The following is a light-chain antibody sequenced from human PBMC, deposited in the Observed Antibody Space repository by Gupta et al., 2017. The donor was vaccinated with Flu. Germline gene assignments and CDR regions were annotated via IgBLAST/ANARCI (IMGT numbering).Light chain of an antibody. CDR1: SSDVGGYNF. CDR3: CSYISSSPLPYV. Sequence: QSALTQPDSVSGSPGQSLALSCTGTSSDVGGYNFVSWYQQHPGKAPKLMIYDVSNRPSGVSDRFSGSKSGNTASLTISGLQAEDEADYYCCSYISSSPLPYVFGTGTTVTVL. V-gene: IGLV2-14*03. CDR2: DVS. J-gene: IGLJ1*01.